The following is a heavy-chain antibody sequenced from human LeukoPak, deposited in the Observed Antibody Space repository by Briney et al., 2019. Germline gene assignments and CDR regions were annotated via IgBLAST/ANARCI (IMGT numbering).Heavy chain of an antibody. D-gene: IGHD4/OR15-4a*01. Sequence: GGSLRLSCVASGFPFNNAWMNWVRQTPGKGLEWVGRIKSKTDGETTDYVAPVKGRFTIPRDDSENTVYLQMNSLKTEDTATYYCANGPFWGQGTLVTVSS. J-gene: IGHJ4*02. V-gene: IGHV3-15*07. CDR2: IKSKTDGETT. CDR1: GFPFNNAW. CDR3: ANGPF.